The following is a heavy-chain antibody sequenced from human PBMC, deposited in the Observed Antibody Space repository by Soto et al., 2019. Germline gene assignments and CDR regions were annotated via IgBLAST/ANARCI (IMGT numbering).Heavy chain of an antibody. CDR3: AKEFEWLRLRLHHDAFDF. CDR1: GFTFNTYA. J-gene: IGHJ3*01. Sequence: EVQLLQSGGGLVQPGGSLRLSCAASGFTFNTYAMSWVRQAPGRGLEWVSALSGSGISTFYADSVKGRFTISRDNSKNTLYRQMNSLRGEDTAIYYCAKEFEWLRLRLHHDAFDFWGQGTMVTVSS. V-gene: IGHV3-23*01. CDR2: LSGSGIST. D-gene: IGHD5-12*01.